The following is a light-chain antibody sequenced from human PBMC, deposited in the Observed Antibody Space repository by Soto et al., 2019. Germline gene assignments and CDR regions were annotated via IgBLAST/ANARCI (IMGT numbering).Light chain of an antibody. V-gene: IGKV3D-15*01. CDR3: QHYNNWPPWT. J-gene: IGKJ1*01. CDR1: QRVSSN. CDR2: NTA. Sequence: VLTQSPGTLSLSAGERGSLSCRASQRVSSNQLAWYQQKPGQPPRLLLYNTASRATGIPDRFSGSGSGTEFTLTISSLQSEDFAVYYCQHYNNWPPWTFGQGTKVDIK.